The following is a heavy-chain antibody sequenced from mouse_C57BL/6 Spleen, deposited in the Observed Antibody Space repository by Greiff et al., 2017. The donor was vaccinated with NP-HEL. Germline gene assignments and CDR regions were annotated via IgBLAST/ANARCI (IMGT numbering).Heavy chain of an antibody. CDR2: INPSSGYT. J-gene: IGHJ3*01. Sequence: LEESGAELARPGASVKMSCKASGYTFTSYTMHWVKQRPGQGLEWIGYINPSSGYTKYNQKFKDKATLTADKSSSTAYMQLSSLTSEDSAVYYCAGSGYATWFAYWGQGTLVTVSA. V-gene: IGHV1-4*01. CDR3: AGSGYATWFAY. CDR1: GYTFTSYT. D-gene: IGHD3-2*02.